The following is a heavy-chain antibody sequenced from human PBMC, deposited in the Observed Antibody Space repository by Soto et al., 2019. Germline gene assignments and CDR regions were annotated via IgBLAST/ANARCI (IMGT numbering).Heavy chain of an antibody. CDR2: INSAGSVS. D-gene: IGHD2-15*01. CDR3: ARGDCVGGTCYSLAGSFFYYMDV. J-gene: IGHJ6*03. CDR1: GFTFSNYW. Sequence: EVQLVESGGGLVQPGGSLRLSCAASGFTFSNYWMYWVRQAPGKGLERVSRINSAGSVSSHADSGRGLLTISIDNVKNTLYLQMDSLRAEYTAVYFCARGDCVGGTCYSLAGSFFYYMDVRGKGTTVTVFS. V-gene: IGHV3-74*02.